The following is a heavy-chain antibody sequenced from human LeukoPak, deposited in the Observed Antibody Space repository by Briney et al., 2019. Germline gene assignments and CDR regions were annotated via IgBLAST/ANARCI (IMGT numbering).Heavy chain of an antibody. CDR3: ARDSYCGGDCYRINWYFDL. CDR2: ISAYNGNT. Sequence: GASVKVSCKASGYTFTSYGISWVRQAPGQGLEWMGWISAYNGNTNYAQKLQGRVTMTTDTSTSTAYMELRSLRSDDTAVYYCARDSYCGGDCYRINWYFDLWGRGTWSLSPQ. D-gene: IGHD2-21*02. CDR1: GYTFTSYG. V-gene: IGHV1-18*01. J-gene: IGHJ2*01.